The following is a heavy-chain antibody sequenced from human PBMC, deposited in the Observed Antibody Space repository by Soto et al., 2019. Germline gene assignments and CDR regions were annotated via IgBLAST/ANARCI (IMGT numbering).Heavy chain of an antibody. V-gene: IGHV3-9*01. Sequence: SLRLSCAASGFTFDDYAMHWVRQAPGKGLEWVSGISWNSGSIGYADSMKGRFTILRDNAKNSLCLQMNSLRADDTALYCCAKDSCSSTSCYRYYCGQGSLFTVGS. CDR1: GFTFDDYA. CDR2: ISWNSGSI. J-gene: IGHJ4*02. CDR3: AKDSCSSTSCYRYY. D-gene: IGHD2-2*02.